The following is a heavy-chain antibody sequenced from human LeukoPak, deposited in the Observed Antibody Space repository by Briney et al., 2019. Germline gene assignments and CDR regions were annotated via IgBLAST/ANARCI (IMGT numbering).Heavy chain of an antibody. CDR3: ARDRGYYDSSGYRH. CDR2: ISSSGSTI. V-gene: IGHV3-11*01. J-gene: IGHJ4*02. CDR1: GFTFSDYY. Sequence: GGPLRLSCAASGFTFSDYYMSWIRQAPGKGLEWVSYISSSGSTIYYADSVKGRFTISRDNAKNSLYLQMDSLRAEDTAVYYCARDRGYYDSSGYRHWGQGTLVTVSS. D-gene: IGHD3-22*01.